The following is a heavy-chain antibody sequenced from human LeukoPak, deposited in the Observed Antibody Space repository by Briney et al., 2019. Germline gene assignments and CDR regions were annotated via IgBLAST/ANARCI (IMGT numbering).Heavy chain of an antibody. Sequence: GESLKISCKGSGYSFTNHYIGWVRLMPGKGLEWMGIIYPSDSDTRYSPSIQGQVTISADKSTSTAYLQWSSLKASDTAMYYCARRGYGSGNYYYPNWGQGTLVTVSS. D-gene: IGHD3-10*01. J-gene: IGHJ4*02. V-gene: IGHV5-51*01. CDR1: GYSFTNHY. CDR2: IYPSDSDT. CDR3: ARRGYGSGNYYYPN.